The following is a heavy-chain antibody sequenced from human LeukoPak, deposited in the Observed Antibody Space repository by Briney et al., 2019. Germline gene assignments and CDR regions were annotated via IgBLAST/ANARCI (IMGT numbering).Heavy chain of an antibody. Sequence: GGSLRLSCAASGFTFNSYAMYWVRQAPGKGLEWVSGIFGSGGSAHYADSVKGRFTIFRDNSKNTVYLQMNSLRAEDTAVYYCAATFRIRGTTYYYWGQGTLVTVSS. J-gene: IGHJ4*02. V-gene: IGHV3-23*01. CDR3: AATFRIRGTTYYY. CDR2: IFGSGGSA. CDR1: GFTFNSYA. D-gene: IGHD1-20*01.